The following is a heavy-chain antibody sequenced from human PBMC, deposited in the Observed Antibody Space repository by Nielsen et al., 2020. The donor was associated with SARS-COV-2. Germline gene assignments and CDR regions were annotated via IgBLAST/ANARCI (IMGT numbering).Heavy chain of an antibody. CDR1: GFTFSSYC. D-gene: IGHD2-2*01. Sequence: GESLKISCAASGFTFSSYCMHWVRQAPGKGLEWVAVISYDGSNKYYADSVKGRFTISRDNSKNTLNLQMNSLRAEDTAVYYCASDSNSYNYYYYYGMDVWGQGTTVTVSS. CDR2: ISYDGSNK. V-gene: IGHV3-30*03. J-gene: IGHJ6*02. CDR3: ASDSNSYNYYYYYGMDV.